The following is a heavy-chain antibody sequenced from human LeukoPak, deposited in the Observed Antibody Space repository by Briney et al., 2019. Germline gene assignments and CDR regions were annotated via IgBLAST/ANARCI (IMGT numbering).Heavy chain of an antibody. D-gene: IGHD6-19*01. CDR1: GYTFTDYY. J-gene: IGHJ6*02. CDR2: ISPNSGGT. V-gene: IGHV1-2*02. CDR3: ARSASSGWNGYYYYYGMDV. Sequence: ASVKVSCKASGYTFTDYYMHWVRQAPGQGLEWMGWISPNSGGTNYAQKFQGRVTMTRDTSISTAYMELSRLRSDDTAVYYCARSASSGWNGYYYYYGMDVWGQGTTVTVSS.